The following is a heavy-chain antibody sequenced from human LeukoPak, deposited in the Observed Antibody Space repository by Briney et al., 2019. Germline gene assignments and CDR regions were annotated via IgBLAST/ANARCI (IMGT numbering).Heavy chain of an antibody. CDR3: ATGDYGDYVWFDP. CDR2: IYYSGST. D-gene: IGHD4-17*01. Sequence: SETLSLTCTVSGGSISSYYWSWIRQPPGKGLEWIGNIYYSGSTNYNPSLKSRVTISVDTSKNQFSLKLSSVTAADTAVYYCATGDYGDYVWFDPWGQGTLVTVSS. CDR1: GGSISSYY. J-gene: IGHJ5*02. V-gene: IGHV4-59*08.